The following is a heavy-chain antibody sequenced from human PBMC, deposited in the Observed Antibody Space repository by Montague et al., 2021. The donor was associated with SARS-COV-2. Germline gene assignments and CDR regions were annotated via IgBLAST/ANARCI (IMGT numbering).Heavy chain of an antibody. CDR1: GGSISSGGYY. J-gene: IGHJ3*02. CDR3: ARAKGFIVPMVYAMGAFDI. CDR2: IYYSGST. D-gene: IGHD2-8*01. V-gene: IGHV4-31*03. Sequence: TLSLTCTVSGGSISSGGYYWSWIRQHPGKGLEWIGYIYYSGSTYYNPSLKSRATISVDTSKNQFSLKLSSVTAADTAVYYCARAKGFIVPMVYAMGAFDIWGQGTMATVSS.